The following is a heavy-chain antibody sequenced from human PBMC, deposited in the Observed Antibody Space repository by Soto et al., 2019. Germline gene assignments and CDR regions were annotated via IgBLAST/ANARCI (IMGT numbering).Heavy chain of an antibody. CDR3: ANRPLKFEGSYFDY. CDR2: ISGSGGST. V-gene: IGHV3-23*01. Sequence: LQVLASGGGLVQPRGSLRLPCAASGFTFTNYPMAWVRQAPAKGLEWVPTISGSGGSTFYADSVKGRFTISRGNSKNAVYLQMNSLRVEDTAVYYCANRPLKFEGSYFDYWGRGTLVTVSS. CDR1: GFTFTNYP. D-gene: IGHD3-10*01. J-gene: IGHJ4*02.